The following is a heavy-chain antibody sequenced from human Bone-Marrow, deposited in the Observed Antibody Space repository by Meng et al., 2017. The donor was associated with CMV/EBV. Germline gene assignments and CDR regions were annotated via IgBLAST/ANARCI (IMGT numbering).Heavy chain of an antibody. CDR2: MNPNSGNT. J-gene: IGHJ6*02. CDR3: AAGKSPSASPAYYYGMDV. V-gene: IGHV1-8*03. Sequence: ASVKVSCKASGYTFTSYDINWVRQATGQGLEWMGWMNPNSGNTGYAQKFQGRVTITRNTSISTAYMELSSLRSEDTAVYYCAAGKSPSASPAYYYGMDVWGQGTTVTVS. CDR1: GYTFTSYD.